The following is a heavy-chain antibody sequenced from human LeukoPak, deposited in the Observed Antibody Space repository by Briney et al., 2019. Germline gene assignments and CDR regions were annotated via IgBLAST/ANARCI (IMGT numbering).Heavy chain of an antibody. CDR2: NDYTGGA. J-gene: IGHJ5*01. CDR1: GGSISSYY. CDR3: ARNGPHYYDNSGYLDS. D-gene: IGHD3-22*01. Sequence: PSETLSLTCTVSGGSISSYYWSWIRQPPGKGLEWIGTNDYTGGANYNPSLKSRVTILVDTSKNQFSLKLISVTAADTAVYFCARNGPHYYDNSGYLDSWGQGALVTVSS. V-gene: IGHV4-59*01.